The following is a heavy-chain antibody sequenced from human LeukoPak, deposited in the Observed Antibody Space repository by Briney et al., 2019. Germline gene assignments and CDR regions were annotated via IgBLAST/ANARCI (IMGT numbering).Heavy chain of an antibody. CDR2: INPNSGDT. Sequence: ASVKVSCKSSGYTFTDYYTHWVRQAPGQRLAWMGWINPNSGDTKYAQKFQDRVTMTRDMSISTAYVELSGLTSDDTAVYYCARGSALQGTRFPFAYWGQGTLVTVSS. V-gene: IGHV1-2*02. D-gene: IGHD1-7*01. CDR3: ARGSALQGTRFPFAY. CDR1: GYTFTDYY. J-gene: IGHJ4*02.